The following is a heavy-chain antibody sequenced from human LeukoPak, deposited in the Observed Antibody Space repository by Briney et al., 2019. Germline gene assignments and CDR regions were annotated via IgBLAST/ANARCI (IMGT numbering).Heavy chain of an antibody. J-gene: IGHJ5*02. Sequence: ASVKVSCKVTGNTLSEFSMHWVRQSPGKGLKWMGGFDPEVGETVYAQKFQGRVTMTEDTSTETAYMELSSLRSEDTAVYYCATDLLAGGLKTFDPRGQGTLVTVSS. CDR2: FDPEVGET. CDR3: ATDLLAGGLKTFDP. V-gene: IGHV1-24*01. CDR1: GNTLSEFS.